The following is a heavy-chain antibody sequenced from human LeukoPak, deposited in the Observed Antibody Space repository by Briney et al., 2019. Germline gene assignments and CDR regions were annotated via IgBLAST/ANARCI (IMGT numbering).Heavy chain of an antibody. CDR3: AKDFIEAANYNSYGMDV. D-gene: IGHD1-26*01. CDR1: GFTFSSYA. J-gene: IGHJ6*02. Sequence: GGSLRLSCAASGFTFSSYAMSWVRQAPGKGLEWVSAISGSGGSTYYADSVKGRFTISRDNSKNTLYLQMNSLRAEDTAVYYCAKDFIEAANYNSYGMDVGAQGTTVPASS. CDR2: ISGSGGST. V-gene: IGHV3-23*01.